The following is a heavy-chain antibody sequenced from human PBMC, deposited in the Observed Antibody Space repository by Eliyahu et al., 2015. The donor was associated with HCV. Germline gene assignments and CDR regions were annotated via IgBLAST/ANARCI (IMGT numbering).Heavy chain of an antibody. V-gene: IGHV4-39*01. J-gene: IGHJ4*02. Sequence: QLQLQESGPGLVKPPGTLSLTCSVSGGSISSSSHFWGWIRQPPGKGLGWIANVYYSGSPSYNPSLRSRLSISADTSKNQFSLRLSSATAADTAVYFCARQVVATTIFDYWGQGTLVTVSS. D-gene: IGHD2-2*01. CDR2: VYYSGSP. CDR1: GGSISSSSHF. CDR3: ARQVVATTIFDY.